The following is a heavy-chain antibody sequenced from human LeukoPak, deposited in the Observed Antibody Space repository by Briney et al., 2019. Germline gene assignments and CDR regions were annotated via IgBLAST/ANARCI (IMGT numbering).Heavy chain of an antibody. CDR1: GFTFSVAA. Sequence: GGFLRLSCAASGFTFSVAATTWVRQAPGKGLEWVSLIGASGESTYYADSVKGRFTISRDNSKNTLSLQMNSLRVEDTAMYFCAKDIQLSTWGLGTMVTVSS. D-gene: IGHD5-24*01. CDR2: IGASGEST. J-gene: IGHJ3*01. V-gene: IGHV3-23*01. CDR3: AKDIQLST.